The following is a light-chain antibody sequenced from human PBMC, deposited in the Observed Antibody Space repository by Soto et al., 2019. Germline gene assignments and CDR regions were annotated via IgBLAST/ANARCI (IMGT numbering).Light chain of an antibody. CDR1: HSISTW. V-gene: IGKV1-5*01. J-gene: IGKJ2*01. CDR2: DAS. Sequence: DIQMTQSPSTLSASVGDRVTITCRASHSISTWLAWYQQRPGRAPKLLIYDASRLESGVPSRFSGSGSGTEFTLTISSLQPDDFATYYCQQYNAYLYTFGQGTKLEIK. CDR3: QQYNAYLYT.